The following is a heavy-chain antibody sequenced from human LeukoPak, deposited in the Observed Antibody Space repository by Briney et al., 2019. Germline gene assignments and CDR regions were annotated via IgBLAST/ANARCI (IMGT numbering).Heavy chain of an antibody. J-gene: IGHJ4*02. Sequence: SGPTLVKSTQTLTLTCSFSGLSRISRAAGEGLIWQPPGKALEWLALIYWDDDKRSSPALKTRLPITKETPKNQVVLTMTNMDPVDTATYYCARHYGSGSYYFVAYWGQGTLVTVSS. D-gene: IGHD3-10*01. CDR3: ARHYGSGSYYFVAY. CDR1: GLSRISRAAG. CDR2: IYWDDDK. V-gene: IGHV2-5*02.